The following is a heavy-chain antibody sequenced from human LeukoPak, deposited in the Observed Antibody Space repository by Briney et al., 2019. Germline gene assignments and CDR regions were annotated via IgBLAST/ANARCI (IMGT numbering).Heavy chain of an antibody. Sequence: SETLSLTCTVSGGSISSGDYYWSWVRQRPGKGLEWIGYIYYSGSTHYNPSLKSRVTISVDTSKNQFSLKLSSVTAADTAVYYCARDSHSSGYYRYYFDYWGQGTLVTVSS. J-gene: IGHJ4*02. V-gene: IGHV4-31*03. CDR1: GGSISSGDYY. D-gene: IGHD3-22*01. CDR2: IYYSGST. CDR3: ARDSHSSGYYRYYFDY.